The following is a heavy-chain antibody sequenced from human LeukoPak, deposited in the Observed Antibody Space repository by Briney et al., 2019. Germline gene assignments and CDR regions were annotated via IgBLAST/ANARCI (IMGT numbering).Heavy chain of an antibody. CDR2: MNPSNGDT. D-gene: IGHD3-9*01. J-gene: IGHJ4*02. V-gene: IGHV1-2*02. CDR3: ARGVWLQFYNILTGYGVFDF. CDR1: GYTLTEYH. Sequence: ASVKVSCKASGYTLTEYHLYWVRQAPGQGLECMGGMNPSNGDTNYTQKFQARVTMTRDTSISTAYMDLSSLRSDDTAVYYCARGVWLQFYNILTGYGVFDFWGQGTLVTVSS.